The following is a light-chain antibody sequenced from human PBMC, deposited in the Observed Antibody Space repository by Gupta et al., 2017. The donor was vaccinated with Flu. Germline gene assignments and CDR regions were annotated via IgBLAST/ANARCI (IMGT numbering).Light chain of an antibody. Sequence: SYEVTQPPSVSVSPGPTASIPCSGDTLGDKFVCWYHQKPGQPPLLILYQDTKRPSGIPERFSGSNSGNTATLTITGTQAMDEGDYYCQAWDTSTLVFGGGTKLTVL. J-gene: IGLJ2*01. CDR3: QAWDTSTLV. CDR1: TLGDKF. V-gene: IGLV3-1*01. CDR2: QDT.